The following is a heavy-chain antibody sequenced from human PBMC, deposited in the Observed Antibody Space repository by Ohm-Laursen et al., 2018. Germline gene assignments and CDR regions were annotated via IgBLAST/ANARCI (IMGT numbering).Heavy chain of an antibody. D-gene: IGHD3-3*01. CDR2: IKCDGSEK. J-gene: IGHJ3*02. CDR3: ARGHGITILGGAFDI. Sequence: GSLRLSCTASGFTFSNSWMHWVCQAPEKGLEWVADIKCDGSEKYYVDSVKGRLTISRDNAKNSLYLQVNSLRAEDMTVYYCARGHGITILGGAFDIWGQGTMVTVSS. V-gene: IGHV3-52*01. CDR1: GFTFSNSW.